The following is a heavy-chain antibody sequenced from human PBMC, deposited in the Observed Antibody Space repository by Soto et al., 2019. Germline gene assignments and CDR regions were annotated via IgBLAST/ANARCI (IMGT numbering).Heavy chain of an antibody. V-gene: IGHV3-72*01. D-gene: IGHD3-16*01. CDR3: VRGGLGASTRVFDY. CDR1: GFTFSDHY. J-gene: IGHJ4*02. CDR2: IKNKANSYTT. Sequence: EVQVVDSGGGLVQPGGSLRLSCAASGFTFSDHYMDWVRQAPGKGLEWVGRIKNKANSYTTEYAASVKGRFTIARDDSTNSLYRQRNSLKTEDTPFYYCVRGGLGASTRVFDYGGQGPLVTVSS.